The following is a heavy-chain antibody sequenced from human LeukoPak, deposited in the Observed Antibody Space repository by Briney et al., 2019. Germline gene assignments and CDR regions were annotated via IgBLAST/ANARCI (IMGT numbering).Heavy chain of an antibody. CDR3: ARGIFYGGRNQYIWLDL. D-gene: IGHD4-23*01. CDR2: IYTGGST. Sequence: SETLSLTCTVAGGSISSYYWSWIRQPPGKGLEWIGYIYTGGSTNYNPSLKSRVTISVDTSKNQFSLRLTSVTAADTAVYYCARGIFYGGRNQYIWLDLWGQGTLVTVSS. J-gene: IGHJ5*02. V-gene: IGHV4-4*09. CDR1: GGSISSYY.